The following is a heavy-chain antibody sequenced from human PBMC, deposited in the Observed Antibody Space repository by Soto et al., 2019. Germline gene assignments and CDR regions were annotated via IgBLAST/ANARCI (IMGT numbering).Heavy chain of an antibody. CDR1: GGSVSSGSYY. D-gene: IGHD4-17*01. Sequence: QVQLQESGPGLVKPSETLSLTCTVSGGSVSSGSYYWSWIRQPPGKGLEWIGYIYYSGSTNYNPSLKRRVTISVDTSKNQFSLKLSSVTAADTAVYYCARVQVTTAILDWGQGTLVTVSS. J-gene: IGHJ4*02. CDR2: IYYSGST. V-gene: IGHV4-61*01. CDR3: ARVQVTTAILD.